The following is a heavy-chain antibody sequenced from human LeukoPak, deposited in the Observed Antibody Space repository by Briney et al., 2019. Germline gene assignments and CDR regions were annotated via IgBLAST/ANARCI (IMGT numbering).Heavy chain of an antibody. D-gene: IGHD3-10*01. Sequence: PSETLSPTCAVSGGSISSSNWWSWVRQPPGKGLEWIGEIYHSGSTNYNPSLKSRVTISVDKSRNQFSLKLSSVTAADTAVYYCARLLWFGETYNWFDPWGQGTLVTVSS. V-gene: IGHV4-4*02. CDR1: GGSISSSNW. CDR2: IYHSGST. J-gene: IGHJ5*02. CDR3: ARLLWFGETYNWFDP.